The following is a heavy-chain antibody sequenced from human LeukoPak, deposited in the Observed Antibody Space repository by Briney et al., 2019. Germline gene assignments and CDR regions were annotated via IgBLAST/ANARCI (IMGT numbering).Heavy chain of an antibody. V-gene: IGHV5-51*01. Sequence: GASLQISFKGSGYSFTSYWIGWVRPLPGKGLEWMGIIYPGDSDTRYSPSFQGQVTISADKSISTAYLQWSSLKASDTAMYYCARRRTGYSSSWYPNYFDYWGQGTLVTVSS. CDR2: IYPGDSDT. J-gene: IGHJ4*02. CDR1: GYSFTSYW. D-gene: IGHD6-13*01. CDR3: ARRRTGYSSSWYPNYFDY.